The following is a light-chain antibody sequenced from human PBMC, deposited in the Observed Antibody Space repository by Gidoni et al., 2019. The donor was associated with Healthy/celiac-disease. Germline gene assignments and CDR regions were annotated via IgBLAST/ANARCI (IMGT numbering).Light chain of an antibody. J-gene: IGKJ2*01. CDR1: QSILYSSNNKNY. Sequence: DIVMTQSRDSLAVSLGERATINCKSSQSILYSSNNKNYLAWYQQKPGQPPKLLIYWASTRESGVPDRFSGSGSGTDFTLTISSLQAEDVAVYYCQQCYNTPYTFGQGTKLEIK. CDR2: WAS. CDR3: QQCYNTPYT. V-gene: IGKV4-1*01.